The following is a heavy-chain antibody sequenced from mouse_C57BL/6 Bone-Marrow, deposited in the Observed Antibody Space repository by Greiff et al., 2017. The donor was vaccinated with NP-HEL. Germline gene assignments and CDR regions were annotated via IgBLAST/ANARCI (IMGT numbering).Heavy chain of an antibody. V-gene: IGHV1-55*01. J-gene: IGHJ2*01. CDR2: IYPGSGST. CDR1: GYTFTSYW. Sequence: VQLQQPGAELVKPGASVKMSCKASGYTFTSYWITWVKQRPGQGLEWIGDIYPGSGSTNYNEKFKSKATLTVDTSSSTAYMQLSSLTSEDSAVYYCARRGGLRGYFDYRGQGTTLTVSS. CDR3: ARRGGLRGYFDY. D-gene: IGHD2-4*01.